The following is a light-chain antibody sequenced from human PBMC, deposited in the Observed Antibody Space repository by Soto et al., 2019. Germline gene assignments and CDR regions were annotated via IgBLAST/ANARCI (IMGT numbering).Light chain of an antibody. CDR2: DVT. J-gene: IGLJ2*01. CDR3: CSHAGRGSVL. V-gene: IGLV2-23*02. Sequence: QSVLAQPASVSGSPGRSITISCTGTSSDIGRYNLVSWYQQYPGKVPKLVIYDVTKRPSGVSDRFSASKSSNTASLTISGLQAEDEADYYCCSHAGRGSVLFGGGTQLTVL. CDR1: SSDIGRYNL.